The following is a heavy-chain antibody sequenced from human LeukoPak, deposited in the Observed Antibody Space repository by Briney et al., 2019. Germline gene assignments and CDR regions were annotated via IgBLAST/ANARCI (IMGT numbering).Heavy chain of an antibody. CDR2: IGGSGGYT. J-gene: IGHJ4*02. CDR3: VRVAKERVGGVYYFDY. V-gene: IGHV3-23*01. Sequence: GGSLRLSCAASGFTFSSYAMSWVRQAPGKGLEWVSVIGGSGGYTYYADSVKGRFTISRENAKNSLYLQMNSLRAGDTAVYYCVRVAKERVGGVYYFDYWGQGTPVTVSS. CDR1: GFTFSSYA. D-gene: IGHD1-1*01.